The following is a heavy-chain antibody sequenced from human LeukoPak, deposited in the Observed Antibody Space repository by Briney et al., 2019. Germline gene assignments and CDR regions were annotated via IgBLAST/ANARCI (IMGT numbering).Heavy chain of an antibody. CDR2: IRYDGSNK. D-gene: IGHD4-17*01. J-gene: IGHJ4*02. V-gene: IGHV3-30*02. Sequence: PGGSLRLSCAASGFTFSSYGMHWVRQAPGKGLEWVAFIRYDGSNKYYADFVKGRFTISRDNSKNTLYLQMNSLRAEDRAVYYCANLRRELTTVTPFDYWGQGTLVTVSS. CDR3: ANLRRELTTVTPFDY. CDR1: GFTFSSYG.